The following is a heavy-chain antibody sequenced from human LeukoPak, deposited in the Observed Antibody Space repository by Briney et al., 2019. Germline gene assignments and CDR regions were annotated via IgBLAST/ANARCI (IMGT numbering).Heavy chain of an antibody. J-gene: IGHJ6*02. D-gene: IGHD6-13*01. CDR3: ARAPTGAGYSSSWYYYYYGMDV. CDR2: IYYSGST. V-gene: IGHV4-59*01. CDR1: GGSISSYY. Sequence: PSETLSLTCTVSGGSISSYYWSWIRQPPRKGLEWIGYIYYSGSTNYNPSLKSRVTISVDTSKNQFSLKLSSVTAADTAVYYCARAPTGAGYSSSWYYYYYGMDVWGQGTTVTVSS.